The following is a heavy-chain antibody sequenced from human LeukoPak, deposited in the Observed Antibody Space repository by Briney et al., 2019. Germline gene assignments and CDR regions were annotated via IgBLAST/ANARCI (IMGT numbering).Heavy chain of an antibody. V-gene: IGHV3-30*02. CDR2: IRYDGNNK. CDR1: GFTFSSYG. D-gene: IGHD3-22*01. J-gene: IGHJ4*02. Sequence: GGSLRLSCAASGFTFSSYGMSWVRQAPGKGLEWVAFIRYDGNNKYYADSVKGRFTISRDNSKNTLYLQMNSLRAEDTAVYYCAKDAGSGGYYSAYFDYWGQGTLVTVSS. CDR3: AKDAGSGGYYSAYFDY.